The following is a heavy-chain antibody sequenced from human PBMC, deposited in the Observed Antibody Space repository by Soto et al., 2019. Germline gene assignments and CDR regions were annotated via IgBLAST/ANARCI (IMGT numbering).Heavy chain of an antibody. J-gene: IGHJ6*02. CDR2: ISYDGSNK. D-gene: IGHD6-13*01. Sequence: PGGSLRLSCAASGFTFSSYGMHWVRQAPGKGLEWVAVISYDGSNKYYADSVKGRFTISRDNSKNTLYLQMNSLRAEDTAVYYCEKDLYSSSWYFGQYYYYGMDVWGQGTTVTVSS. CDR3: EKDLYSSSWYFGQYYYYGMDV. CDR1: GFTFSSYG. V-gene: IGHV3-30*18.